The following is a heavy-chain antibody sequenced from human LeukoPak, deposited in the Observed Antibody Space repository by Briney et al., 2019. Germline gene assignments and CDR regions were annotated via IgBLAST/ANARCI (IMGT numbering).Heavy chain of an antibody. CDR3: ARHPDHWFDP. CDR2: MKQDGSEK. J-gene: IGHJ5*02. Sequence: GGSLRLSCAASGFTFSSYWMTWVRQAPGKGLEWVANMKQDGSEKRYVDSVKGRFTISRDNAKNSLYLQMDSLRAEDTAVYYCARHPDHWFDPWGQGTLVTVSS. CDR1: GFTFSSYW. V-gene: IGHV3-7*01.